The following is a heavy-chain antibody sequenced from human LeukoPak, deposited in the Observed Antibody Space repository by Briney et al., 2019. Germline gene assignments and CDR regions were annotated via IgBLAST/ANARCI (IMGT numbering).Heavy chain of an antibody. CDR2: ISAYNGNT. CDR3: ARARDDVRRGRFDP. CDR1: GYTFTSYG. J-gene: IGHJ5*02. Sequence: ASVKASCKASGYTFTSYGISWVRQAPGQGLEWMGWISAYNGNTNYAQKLQGRVTMTTDTSTSTAYMELRSLRSDDTAVYYCARARDDVRRGRFDPWGQGTLVTVSS. V-gene: IGHV1-18*01. D-gene: IGHD3-16*01.